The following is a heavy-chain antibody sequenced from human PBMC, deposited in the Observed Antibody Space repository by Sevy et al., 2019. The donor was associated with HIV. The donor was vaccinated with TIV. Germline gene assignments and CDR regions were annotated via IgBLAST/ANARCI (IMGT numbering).Heavy chain of an antibody. CDR1: RFTFRNFG. V-gene: IGHV3-30*03. J-gene: IGHJ6*02. CDR2: VSYDGSSK. D-gene: IGHD3-10*01. CDR3: ARGGSGDYYYYGVDV. Sequence: GGSLRLSCVGSRFTFRNFGVHWLRQAPGKGLEWLSVVSYDGSSKYYLDSVKGRFIVSRDNSKNTLYLQMNSLRTEDTAVYYCARGGSGDYYYYGVDVWGQGTTVTVSS.